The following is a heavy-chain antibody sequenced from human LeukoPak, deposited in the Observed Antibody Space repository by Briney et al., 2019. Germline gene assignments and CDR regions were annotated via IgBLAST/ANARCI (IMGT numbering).Heavy chain of an antibody. J-gene: IGHJ4*02. CDR1: GFTSSSYG. Sequence: GGSLRLSCAASGFTSSSYGMHWVRKPPAKGLEGVAFIRYDGSYKYYADSVKGRFTISRDNSKNTLYLQMNSLRPEDTAVYYCAKPYDFWSGGLDYWGQGTLVTVSS. CDR2: IRYDGSYK. CDR3: AKPYDFWSGGLDY. D-gene: IGHD3-3*01. V-gene: IGHV3-30*02.